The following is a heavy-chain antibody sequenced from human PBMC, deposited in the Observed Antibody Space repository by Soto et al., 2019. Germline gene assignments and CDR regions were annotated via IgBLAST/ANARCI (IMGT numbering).Heavy chain of an antibody. CDR2: ISGSGGST. Sequence: GGSLRLSCAASGFTFSSYAMSWVRQAPGKGLEWVSAISGSGGSTYYADSVKGRFTISRDNSKNTLYLQMNSLRAEDTAVYYCAKHISFMVRGGRGDYFDYWGQGTLVTVSS. V-gene: IGHV3-23*01. CDR1: GFTFSSYA. D-gene: IGHD3-10*01. CDR3: AKHISFMVRGGRGDYFDY. J-gene: IGHJ4*02.